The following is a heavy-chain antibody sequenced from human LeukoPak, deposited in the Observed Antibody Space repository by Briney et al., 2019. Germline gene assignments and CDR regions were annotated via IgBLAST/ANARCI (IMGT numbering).Heavy chain of an antibody. Sequence: GGSLRLSCAASGFIFSTFGMSWVRQAPGKGLEWVSAIRGSGSSSTYYTDSVKSRFTISRDNSKNTLYLQMNSLRAEDTAVYYCAKDTMSGDFYDYWGQGTLVTVSS. J-gene: IGHJ4*02. CDR3: AKDTMSGDFYDY. CDR2: IRGSGSSST. CDR1: GFIFSTFG. V-gene: IGHV3-23*01. D-gene: IGHD3-3*01.